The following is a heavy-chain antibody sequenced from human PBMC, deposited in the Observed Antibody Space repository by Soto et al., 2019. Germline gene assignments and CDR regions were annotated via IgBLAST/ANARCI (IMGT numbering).Heavy chain of an antibody. V-gene: IGHV3-23*01. CDR2: ISGSGGST. CDR3: AKEGPGTVTKPYYFDC. Sequence: PVGSLRLSCAASGFTFSSYAMSWVRQAPGKGLEWVSAISGSGGSTYYADSVKGRFTISRDNSKNTLYLQMNSLRAEDTAVYYCAKEGPGTVTKPYYFDCWGQGTLVTVSS. D-gene: IGHD4-17*01. J-gene: IGHJ4*02. CDR1: GFTFSSYA.